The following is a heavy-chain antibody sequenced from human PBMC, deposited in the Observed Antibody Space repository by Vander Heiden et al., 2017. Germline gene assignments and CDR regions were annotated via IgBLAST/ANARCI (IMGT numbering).Heavy chain of an antibody. Sequence: QVQLVQSGAEVKKPGASVKVSCKASGYTFPSSDIHRWRQASGQGLGWMGWMNRNSGNTGYEQKFQGRVTMTRNTSISTAYMELSSLRSEDTAVYYCARASIPTRRDSYGDFDYWGQGTLVTVSS. V-gene: IGHV1-8*02. J-gene: IGHJ4*02. CDR3: ARASIPTRRDSYGDFDY. D-gene: IGHD5-18*01. CDR2: MNRNSGNT. CDR1: GYTFPSSD.